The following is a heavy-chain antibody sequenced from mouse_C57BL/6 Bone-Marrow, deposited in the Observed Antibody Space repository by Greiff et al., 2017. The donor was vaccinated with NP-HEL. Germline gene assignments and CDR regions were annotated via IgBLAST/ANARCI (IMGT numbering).Heavy chain of an antibody. D-gene: IGHD2-2*01. CDR1: GYAFTNYL. V-gene: IGHV1-54*01. CDR2: INPGSGGT. Sequence: VQLQQSGAELVRPGTSVKVSCKASGYAFTNYLIEWVKQRPGQGLEWIGVINPGSGGTNFNEKFKGKATLTADKSSSTAYMQLSSLTSEDSAVYFCARSKRVTTYDYWGQGTTLTVSS. J-gene: IGHJ2*01. CDR3: ARSKRVTTYDY.